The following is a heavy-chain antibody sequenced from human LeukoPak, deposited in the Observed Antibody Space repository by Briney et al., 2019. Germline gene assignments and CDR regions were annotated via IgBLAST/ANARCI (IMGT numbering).Heavy chain of an antibody. V-gene: IGHV4-39*01. CDR2: IYYSGST. D-gene: IGHD3-22*01. CDR3: GRPYYYDSSYYQPPLYYYYYYMDV. J-gene: IGHJ6*03. CDR1: DDSISSRSYY. Sequence: PSETLSLTCTVSDDSISSRSYYWGWIRQPPGKGLEWIGMIYYSGSTYNNPSLKSRVTISVDTSENQFSLELSSVTAADTAVYYCGRPYYYDSSYYQPPLYYYYYYMDVWGKGTTGTVSS.